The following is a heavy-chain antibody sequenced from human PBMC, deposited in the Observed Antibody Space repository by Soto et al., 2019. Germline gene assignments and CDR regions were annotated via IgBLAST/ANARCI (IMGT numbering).Heavy chain of an antibody. Sequence: SETLSLTCAVYGGSFSGYYWSWIRQPPGKGLEWIGEINHSGSTNYNPSLKSRVTISVDTSKNQFSLKLSSVTAADTAVYYCARDEVDYDSSGYYPSGYWGQGTLVTASS. CDR1: GGSFSGYY. J-gene: IGHJ4*02. V-gene: IGHV4-34*01. D-gene: IGHD3-22*01. CDR2: INHSGST. CDR3: ARDEVDYDSSGYYPSGY.